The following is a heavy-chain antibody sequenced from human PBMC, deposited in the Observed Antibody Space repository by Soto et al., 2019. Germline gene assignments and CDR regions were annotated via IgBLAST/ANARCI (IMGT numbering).Heavy chain of an antibody. V-gene: IGHV3-43*01. CDR2: ISWDGGST. Sequence: EVQLVESGGVVVQPGGSLRLSCTASGFTFDDYTMHWVRQAPGKGLEWVSLISWDGGSTYYADSVKGRFTISRDNSKNSLYLHMNSLRTEDTALYYCAKELQSDWYFDLWGRGTLVTVSS. D-gene: IGHD4-4*01. CDR3: AKELQSDWYFDL. J-gene: IGHJ2*01. CDR1: GFTFDDYT.